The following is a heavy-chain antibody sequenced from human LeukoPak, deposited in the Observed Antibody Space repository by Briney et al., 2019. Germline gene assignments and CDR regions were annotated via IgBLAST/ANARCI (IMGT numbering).Heavy chain of an antibody. Sequence: ASVKVSCKASGYTFTSYDINWVRQATGQGLEWMGWMNPNSGNTGYAQKFQGRVTITRNTSISTAYMELSSLRSEATAVYYCARDDPLALNWFDPWGQGTLVTVSS. J-gene: IGHJ5*02. CDR2: MNPNSGNT. V-gene: IGHV1-8*03. CDR1: GYTFTSYD. D-gene: IGHD3-16*01. CDR3: ARDDPLALNWFDP.